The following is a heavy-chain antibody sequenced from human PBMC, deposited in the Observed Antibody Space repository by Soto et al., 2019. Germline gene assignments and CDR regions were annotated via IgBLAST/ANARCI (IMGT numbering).Heavy chain of an antibody. Sequence: QVQLVQSGAEVKKPGSSVKVSCKASGGTFSSYAISWVRQAPGQGLEWMGGIIPIFGTANYAQKFQGRVTITADESTSTAYMELSSLRSEDTAVYYCARGGIVVMVAAKYNWFDPWGQGTLVTVSS. V-gene: IGHV1-69*01. CDR2: IIPIFGTA. CDR3: ARGGIVVMVAAKYNWFDP. CDR1: GGTFSSYA. J-gene: IGHJ5*02. D-gene: IGHD2-15*01.